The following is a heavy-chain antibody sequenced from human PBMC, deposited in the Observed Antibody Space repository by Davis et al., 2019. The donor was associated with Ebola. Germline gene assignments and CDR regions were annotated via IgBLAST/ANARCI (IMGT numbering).Heavy chain of an antibody. CDR2: INPNSGGT. D-gene: IGHD4-17*01. Sequence: ASVKVSCKASGYTFTGYYMHWVRQAPGQGLEWMGWINPNSGGTNYAQKFQGWVTMTRDTSTSTVYMELSSLRSEDTAVYYCARKGAGTVLFDYWGQGTLVTVSS. CDR1: GYTFTGYY. J-gene: IGHJ4*02. V-gene: IGHV1-2*04. CDR3: ARKGAGTVLFDY.